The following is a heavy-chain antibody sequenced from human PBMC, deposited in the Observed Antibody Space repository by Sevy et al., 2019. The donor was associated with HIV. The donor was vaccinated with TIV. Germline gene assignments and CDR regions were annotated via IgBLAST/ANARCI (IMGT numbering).Heavy chain of an antibody. V-gene: IGHV4-38-2*01. Sequence: KQSETLSLTCAVSGYSITSGYLWGWIRQPPGKGLEWIGSVFHSGNTYYNPSLNSRVIISVDTSKNQFSLKLNSVTAADTAVYYCARHSHGSGTYYVPFDSWGQGTLVTVSS. CDR3: ARHSHGSGTYYVPFDS. D-gene: IGHD3-10*01. CDR1: GYSITSGYL. J-gene: IGHJ4*02. CDR2: VFHSGNT.